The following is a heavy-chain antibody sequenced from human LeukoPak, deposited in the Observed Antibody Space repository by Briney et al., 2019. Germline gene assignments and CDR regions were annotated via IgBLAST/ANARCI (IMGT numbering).Heavy chain of an antibody. J-gene: IGHJ4*02. Sequence: GESLKISCKGSGYSFTSYWIGWVRQMPGKVLEWMGIIYPGDSDTRYSPSFQGQVTISADKSISTAYLQWSSLKASDTAMYYCARLGGEVSRTNYYDSSGYPYWGQGTLVTVSS. CDR2: IYPGDSDT. CDR3: ARLGGEVSRTNYYDSSGYPY. D-gene: IGHD3-22*01. V-gene: IGHV5-51*01. CDR1: GYSFTSYW.